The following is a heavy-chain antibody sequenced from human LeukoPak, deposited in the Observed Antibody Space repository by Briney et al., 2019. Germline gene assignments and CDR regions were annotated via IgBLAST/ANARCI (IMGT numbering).Heavy chain of an antibody. CDR2: ISYDGSNK. J-gene: IGHJ4*02. V-gene: IGHV3-30*18. CDR1: VFTFSSYG. CDR3: AKARGVVTASPTDY. Sequence: PGGSLRLSCAASVFTFSSYGMHWVRQAPGKGLEWVAVISYDGSNKYYADSVKGRFTISRDNSKNTLYLQMNSLRAEDTAVYYCAKARGVVTASPTDYWGQGTLVTVSS. D-gene: IGHD2-21*02.